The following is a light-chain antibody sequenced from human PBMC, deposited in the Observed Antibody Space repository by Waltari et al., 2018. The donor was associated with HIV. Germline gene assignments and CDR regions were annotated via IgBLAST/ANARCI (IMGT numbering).Light chain of an antibody. V-gene: IGLV1-44*01. CDR2: SNK. CDR1: SSNIGSNT. CDR3: ALWDDSLNGVL. J-gene: IGLJ2*01. Sequence: QSELSQPPSASGTPGQRVAISCSGSSSNIGSNTVNWYQQLPGTAPKLLIYSNKQRPSGVPDRFSGSKSGTSASLAITGLQSEDEADYYCALWDDSLNGVLFGGGTKLTVL.